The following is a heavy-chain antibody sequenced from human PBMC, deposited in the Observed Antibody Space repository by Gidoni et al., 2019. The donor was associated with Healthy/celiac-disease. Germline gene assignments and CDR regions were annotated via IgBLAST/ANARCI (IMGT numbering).Heavy chain of an antibody. Sequence: QVQLVQSGAEVKKPGASVKVSCKASGSTFTGYYMHWVRQAPGQGLEWMGWINPNSGGTNYAQKFQGRVTMTRDTSSSTAYMELSRLRSDDTAVYYCARDPRMPLYCSGGSCYYFRNYYGMDVWGQGTTVTVSS. CDR2: INPNSGGT. D-gene: IGHD2-15*01. V-gene: IGHV1-2*02. CDR1: GSTFTGYY. J-gene: IGHJ6*02. CDR3: ARDPRMPLYCSGGSCYYFRNYYGMDV.